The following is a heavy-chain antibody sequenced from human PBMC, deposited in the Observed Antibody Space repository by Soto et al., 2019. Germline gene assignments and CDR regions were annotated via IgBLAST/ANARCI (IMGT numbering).Heavy chain of an antibody. D-gene: IGHD3-10*01. V-gene: IGHV4-59*08. Sequence: SETLSLTCTFSGDSISSYYWSWIRQPPGKGLEWIGYIYYSGSTNYNPSLKSRVTISVDTSKNQFSLKLSSVTAADTAVYYCARSQKDTWFGELLFYYFDYWGQGTLVTVSS. CDR1: GDSISSYY. J-gene: IGHJ4*02. CDR2: IYYSGST. CDR3: ARSQKDTWFGELLFYYFDY.